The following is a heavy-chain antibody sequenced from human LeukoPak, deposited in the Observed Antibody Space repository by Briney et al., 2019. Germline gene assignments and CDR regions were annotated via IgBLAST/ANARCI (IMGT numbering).Heavy chain of an antibody. CDR1: GFTSSENW. Sequence: GGSLRLSCAASGFTSSENWMHWVRQGPGKGLVWVSRINRDGSSTSYADSVKGRFTISRDNAKNTLYLQMNSLSADDTAVYYCAKTALRGATGYFQHWGQGTLVTVSS. J-gene: IGHJ1*01. CDR2: INRDGSST. V-gene: IGHV3-74*01. CDR3: AKTALRGATGYFQH. D-gene: IGHD2-21*02.